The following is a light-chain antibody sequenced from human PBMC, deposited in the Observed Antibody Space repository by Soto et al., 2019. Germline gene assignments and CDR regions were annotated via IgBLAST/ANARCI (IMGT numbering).Light chain of an antibody. Sequence: DIQMTQSPSSLSASVGDRVTNTCRASQSISSYLNWYQQKPGKATKLLIYAASSLQSGVPSRFSGSGSGTDFTLTISSLQPEDFATYYCQQSYSTPLFGGGTKVEIK. CDR3: QQSYSTPL. J-gene: IGKJ4*01. CDR1: QSISSY. CDR2: AAS. V-gene: IGKV1-39*01.